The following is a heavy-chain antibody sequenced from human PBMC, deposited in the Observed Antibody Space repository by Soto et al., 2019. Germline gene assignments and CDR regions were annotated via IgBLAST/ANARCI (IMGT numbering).Heavy chain of an antibody. J-gene: IGHJ4*02. Sequence: SETLSLTCAVYGGSFSGYYWSWIRQPPGKGLEWIGEINHSGSTNYNPSLKSRVTISVGTSKNQFSLKLSSVTAADTAVYYCARYGSGSLAYYFDYWGQGTLVTVSS. CDR2: INHSGST. D-gene: IGHD3-10*01. CDR1: GGSFSGYY. V-gene: IGHV4-34*01. CDR3: ARYGSGSLAYYFDY.